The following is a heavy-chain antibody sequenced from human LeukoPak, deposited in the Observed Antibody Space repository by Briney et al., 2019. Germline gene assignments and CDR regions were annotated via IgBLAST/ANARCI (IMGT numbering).Heavy chain of an antibody. CDR3: ARDRSEVRGVTGY. V-gene: IGHV1-8*01. J-gene: IGHJ4*02. CDR1: GYTFTSYD. D-gene: IGHD3-10*01. CDR2: MNPNSGNT. Sequence: GASVKVSCKASGYTFTSYDINWVRQATGQGLEWMGWMNPNSGNTGYAQKFQGRVTMTRNTSISTAYMELSSLRSEDTAVYYCARDRSEVRGVTGYWGQGTLVTVSS.